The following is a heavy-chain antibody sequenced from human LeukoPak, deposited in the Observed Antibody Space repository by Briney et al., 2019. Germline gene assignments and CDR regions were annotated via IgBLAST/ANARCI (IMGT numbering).Heavy chain of an antibody. D-gene: IGHD3-3*01. CDR2: IYTSGST. CDR3: ARDTNHYDFWSGSHLDAFDI. V-gene: IGHV4-4*07. Sequence: SETLSLTCTVSGGSISSYYWSWIRQPAGKGLEWIGRIYTSGSTNYNPSLKSRVTMSVDTSKNQFSLKLSSVTAADTAVYYCARDTNHYDFWSGSHLDAFDIWGQGTMVTVSS. CDR1: GGSISSYY. J-gene: IGHJ3*02.